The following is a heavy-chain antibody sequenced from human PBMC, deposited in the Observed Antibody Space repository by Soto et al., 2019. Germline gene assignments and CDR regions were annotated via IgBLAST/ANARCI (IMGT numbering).Heavy chain of an antibody. J-gene: IGHJ6*02. CDR1: GGNFVPYW. CDR3: ARLGQGGYVQGMDV. Sequence: GEFLTISCTCSGGNFVPYWIAWVRQKPGKGLEWMGIIDPADSETKYSPSFQGQVTISVDKSINTAYLQWSSLKASDTAMYYCARLGQGGYVQGMDVWGQGTTVPVSS. CDR2: IDPADSET. V-gene: IGHV5-51*01. D-gene: IGHD5-12*01.